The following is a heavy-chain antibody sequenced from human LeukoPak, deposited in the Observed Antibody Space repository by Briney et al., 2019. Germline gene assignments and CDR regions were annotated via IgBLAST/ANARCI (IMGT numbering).Heavy chain of an antibody. CDR3: ARHRLPCGGDCYSPSSYYYYYMDV. V-gene: IGHV5-51*01. CDR2: IYPGDSDT. D-gene: IGHD2-21*02. CDR1: GYSFTSYW. J-gene: IGHJ6*03. Sequence: GESLKISCKGSGYSFTSYWIGWVRQMPGKGLEWMGIIYPGDSDTRYSPSFQGQVTISADKSISTSYLQWSSLKASDTAMYYCARHRLPCGGDCYSPSSYYYYYMDVWGKGTTVTVSS.